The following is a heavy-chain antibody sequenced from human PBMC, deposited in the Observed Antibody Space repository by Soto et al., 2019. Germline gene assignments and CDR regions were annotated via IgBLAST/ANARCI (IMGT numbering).Heavy chain of an antibody. V-gene: IGHV4-4*02. CDR2: IDHRGSI. Sequence: QVQLQESGPGLVKPSGTLSLTCAVSGASISTSYWWSWVRQPPGKGLEWIGEIDHRGSINYTPSLKGGIHRHRDKTQNQFSLTLSCVAAADTTVYYWARGGAYRFDHWGQGTLVTVSA. J-gene: IGHJ4*02. CDR1: GASISTSYW. D-gene: IGHD4-17*01. CDR3: ARGGAYRFDH.